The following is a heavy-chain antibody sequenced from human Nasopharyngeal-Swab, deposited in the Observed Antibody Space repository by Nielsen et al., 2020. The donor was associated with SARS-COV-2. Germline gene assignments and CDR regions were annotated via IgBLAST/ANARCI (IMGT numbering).Heavy chain of an antibody. CDR3: ARETYYDFWSGYPPRYYYYYYGMDV. D-gene: IGHD3-3*01. CDR1: GYTFTSYY. V-gene: IGHV1-46*01. J-gene: IGHJ6*02. CDR2: INPSGGST. Sequence: ASVKVSCKASGYTFTSYYMHWVRQAPGQGLVWMGIINPSGGSTSYAQKFQGRVTMTRDTSTSTVYMELSSLRSEDTAVYYCARETYYDFWSGYPPRYYYYYYGMDVWGQGTTVTVSS.